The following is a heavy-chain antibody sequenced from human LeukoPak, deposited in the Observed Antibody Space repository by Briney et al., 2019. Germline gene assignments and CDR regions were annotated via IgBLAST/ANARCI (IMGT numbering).Heavy chain of an antibody. CDR1: GFTFSSYS. Sequence: GGSLRLSCAASGFTFSSYSMNWVRQAPGKGLEGVSSISSSSSYIYYADSVKGRFTISRDNAKNSLYLQMNSLRAEDTAVYYCARDQSTGGYDILTGYSDPPGYWGQGTLVTVSS. V-gene: IGHV3-21*01. CDR2: ISSSSSYI. CDR3: ARDQSTGGYDILTGYSDPPGY. D-gene: IGHD3-9*01. J-gene: IGHJ4*02.